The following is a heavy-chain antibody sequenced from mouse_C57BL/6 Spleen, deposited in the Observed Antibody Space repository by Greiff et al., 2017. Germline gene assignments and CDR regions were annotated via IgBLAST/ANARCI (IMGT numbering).Heavy chain of an antibody. V-gene: IGHV1-7*01. D-gene: IGHD2-4*01. J-gene: IGHJ4*01. CDR1: GYTFTSYW. CDR2: INPTSGYT. Sequence: QVQLQQSGAELAKPGASVKLSCKASGYTFTSYWMHWVKQRPGQGLEWIGYINPTSGYTKYNQKFKDKATLTADKSSSTAYMQLRSLTYEDSAVYYCARSDYDRGYAMDYWGQGTSVTVSS. CDR3: ARSDYDRGYAMDY.